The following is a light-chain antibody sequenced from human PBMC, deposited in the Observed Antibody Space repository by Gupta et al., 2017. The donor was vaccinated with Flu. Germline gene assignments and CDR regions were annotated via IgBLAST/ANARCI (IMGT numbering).Light chain of an antibody. CDR1: QSLETRERNTE. J-gene: IGKJ1*01. CDR3: MQGAHGPCA. CDR2: LVT. V-gene: IGKV2-30*01. Sequence: SSQSLETRERNTELQWYKQKPGKSPRGLIELVTQVQAGVPERFSGSGSGTEFTRNSSRLEAEDVGVDFCMQGAHGPCAFGQGTKVEIK.